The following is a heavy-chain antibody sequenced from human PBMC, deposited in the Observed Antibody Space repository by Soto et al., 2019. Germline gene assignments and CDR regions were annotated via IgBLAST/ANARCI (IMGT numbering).Heavy chain of an antibody. CDR1: GFSFSSYD. CDR2: MSYDGSKK. J-gene: IGHJ6*03. V-gene: IGHV3-30*18. Sequence: QVQLVESGGGVVQPGRSLRLSCVGSGFSFSSYDMNWVRQAPGTGLEWVALMSYDGSKKYYGDSVRGRVTISRDNSKNTLYLQMDHLRPEDTGIYYCAKDLKPGSRWSLGGVEHCMDVWGRGTTVSVSS. CDR3: AKDLKPGSRWSLGGVEHCMDV. D-gene: IGHD3-16*01.